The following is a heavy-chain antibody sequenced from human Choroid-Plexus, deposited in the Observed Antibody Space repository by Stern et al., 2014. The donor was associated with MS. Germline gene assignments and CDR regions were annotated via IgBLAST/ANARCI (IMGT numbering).Heavy chain of an antibody. Sequence: QVQLVESGAEVKKPGASVKVSCKTSGYIFTGYYIHWVRQAPGQGLEWMAWINPNTGGTKYAQKLQGRVTMSRDNSISTAYVELSSLTSDDTAVYYCSRDQRGITIFGVVTDYYYLGMDVWGQGTTVTVSS. CDR2: INPNTGGT. J-gene: IGHJ6*02. D-gene: IGHD3-3*01. V-gene: IGHV1-2*02. CDR1: GYIFTGYY. CDR3: SRDQRGITIFGVVTDYYYLGMDV.